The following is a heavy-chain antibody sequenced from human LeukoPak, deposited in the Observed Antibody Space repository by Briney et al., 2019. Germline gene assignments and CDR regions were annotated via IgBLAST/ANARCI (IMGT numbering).Heavy chain of an antibody. CDR1: GYTFTSYG. D-gene: IGHD3-3*01. Sequence: ASVKVSCKASGYTFTSYGISWVRQAPGQGLEWMGWISAYNGNTNYAQKLQGRVTMTTDTSTSTAYMELRSLRSDDTAVYYCARGLRLRFLEWSPIKNYYYGMDVWGQGTTVTVSS. J-gene: IGHJ6*02. CDR2: ISAYNGNT. CDR3: ARGLRLRFLEWSPIKNYYYGMDV. V-gene: IGHV1-18*01.